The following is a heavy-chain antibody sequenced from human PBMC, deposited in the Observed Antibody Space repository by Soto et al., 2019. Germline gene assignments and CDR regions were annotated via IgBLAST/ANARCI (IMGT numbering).Heavy chain of an antibody. J-gene: IGHJ4*02. CDR3: AREGIAAAGTTD. D-gene: IGHD6-13*01. CDR1: GFTVSSNY. CDR2: IYSGGST. Sequence: GGSLRLSCAASGFTVSSNYMSWVRQAPGEGLEWVSVIYSGGSTYYADSVKGRFTISRDNSKNTLYLQMNSLRAEDTAVYYCAREGIAAAGTTDWGQGTLVTVS. V-gene: IGHV3-53*01.